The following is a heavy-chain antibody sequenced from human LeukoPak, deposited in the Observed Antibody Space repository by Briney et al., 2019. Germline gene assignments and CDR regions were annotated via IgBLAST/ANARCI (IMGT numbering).Heavy chain of an antibody. CDR2: ISDSGSGT. CDR3: AKRTDTSGNRGGALDI. V-gene: IGHV3-23*01. CDR1: GFTFTNYW. D-gene: IGHD3-22*01. J-gene: IGHJ3*02. Sequence: GGSLRLSCAASGFTFTNYWMHWVRQAPGKGLEWVSSISDSGSGTYYADSVKGRFTISRDNSKNTLYLQMNSLRAEDTAVYYCAKRTDTSGNRGGALDIWGQGTMVAVSS.